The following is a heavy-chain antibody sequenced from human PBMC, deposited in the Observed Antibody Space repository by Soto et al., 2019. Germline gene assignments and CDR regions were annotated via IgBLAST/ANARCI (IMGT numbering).Heavy chain of an antibody. CDR2: IYHGGTT. J-gene: IGHJ4*02. CDR1: GDSIHFGASP. Sequence: QVQLQESGSGLVKPSQTLSLTCAVSGDSIHFGASPWSWIRQSSGKGLEWIGYIYHGGTTYYNPSLKSRVIISLDRSKNHFSLKLSSVTAADTAGYYFARVEVYSFDSWGQGTLVTVSS. CDR3: ARVEVYSFDS. D-gene: IGHD2-8*02. V-gene: IGHV4-30-2*06.